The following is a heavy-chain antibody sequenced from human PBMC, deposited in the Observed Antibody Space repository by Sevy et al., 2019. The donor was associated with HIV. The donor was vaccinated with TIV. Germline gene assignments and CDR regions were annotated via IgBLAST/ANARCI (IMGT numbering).Heavy chain of an antibody. Sequence: GESLKISCAASGFTFSSYAMSWVRQAPGKGLEWVSAISGSGGSTYYADSVKGRFTISRDNSKNTLYLQMNSLRAEDTAVYYCAKDADTAMVGGAFDIWGQGTMVTVSS. CDR1: GFTFSSYA. J-gene: IGHJ3*02. CDR3: AKDADTAMVGGAFDI. V-gene: IGHV3-23*01. D-gene: IGHD5-18*01. CDR2: ISGSGGST.